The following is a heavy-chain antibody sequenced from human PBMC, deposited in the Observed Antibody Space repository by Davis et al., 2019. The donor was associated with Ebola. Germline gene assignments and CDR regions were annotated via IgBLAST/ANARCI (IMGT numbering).Heavy chain of an antibody. CDR3: ARIQRWLDWGGFDF. V-gene: IGHV3-23*01. Sequence: GGSLRLSCAASGFTFSSYAMSCVRQAPGKGLEWVSAISGSGGSTYYADSVKGRFIISRDNSKNSLCLQMDSLRVDDTAVYYCARIQRWLDWGGFDFWGQGTMVTVSS. CDR2: ISGSGGST. D-gene: IGHD3/OR15-3a*01. J-gene: IGHJ3*01. CDR1: GFTFSSYA.